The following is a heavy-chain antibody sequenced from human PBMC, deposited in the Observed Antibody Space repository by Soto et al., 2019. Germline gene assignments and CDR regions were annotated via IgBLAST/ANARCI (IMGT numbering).Heavy chain of an antibody. Sequence: QVQLVQTGAEVGKPAASVKVSCKASGYTFTSYDSNWERQASGQGLEWMGWMNPNSGNTGSAQSLQGRLTMTRNTSINTAYMELTSLASEDAAVYYCASVHTVTTYFDVWGPGTLVAVSS. V-gene: IGHV1-8*01. CDR3: ASVHTVTTYFDV. CDR2: MNPNSGNT. J-gene: IGHJ2*01. CDR1: GYTFTSYD. D-gene: IGHD4-17*01.